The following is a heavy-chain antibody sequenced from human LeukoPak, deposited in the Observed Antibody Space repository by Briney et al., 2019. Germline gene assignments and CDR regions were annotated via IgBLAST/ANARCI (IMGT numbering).Heavy chain of an antibody. D-gene: IGHD6-13*01. CDR2: IRSKANSYAT. Sequence: GSLRLSCAASGFTFSGSAMHWVRQASGKGLEWVGRIRSKANSYATAYAASVKGRFTISRDDSKNTAYLQMNSLKTEDTAVYYCTRHVAAAGYYYYCMDVWGKGTTVTISS. CDR3: TRHVAAAGYYYYCMDV. J-gene: IGHJ6*03. V-gene: IGHV3-73*01. CDR1: GFTFSGSA.